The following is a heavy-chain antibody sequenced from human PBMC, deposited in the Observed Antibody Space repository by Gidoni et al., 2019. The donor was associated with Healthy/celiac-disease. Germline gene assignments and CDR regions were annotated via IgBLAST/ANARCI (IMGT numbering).Heavy chain of an antibody. V-gene: IGHV3-30-3*01. CDR3: ARDLKLAVGSAPYD. J-gene: IGHJ4*02. CDR2: RSYDGSNK. CDR1: GFTFRSYA. Sequence: QVQLVESGGGVVQPGRSLRLSCAASGFTFRSYAMHWVRPAQGKGLEWVAVRSYDGSNKYYADYVKGRFTIARDNSKNTLYLQMNSLRAEDTAVYYCARDLKLAVGSAPYDWGQGTLVTVSS. D-gene: IGHD6-19*01.